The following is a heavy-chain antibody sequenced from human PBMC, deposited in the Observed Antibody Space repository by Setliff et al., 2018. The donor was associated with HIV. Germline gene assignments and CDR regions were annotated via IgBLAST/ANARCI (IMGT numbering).Heavy chain of an antibody. V-gene: IGHV4-59*11. CDR1: GGSISSHY. CDR3: ARGQHSSTWGALFDY. D-gene: IGHD6-13*01. J-gene: IGHJ4*02. Sequence: PSETLSLTCTVSGGSISSHYWSWIRQPPGKGLEWIGYISYSGSTNYNPSLKSRVTISIDKSKSQFSLKLSSVTVADTAVYYCARGQHSSTWGALFDYWGQGTLVTVSS. CDR2: ISYSGST.